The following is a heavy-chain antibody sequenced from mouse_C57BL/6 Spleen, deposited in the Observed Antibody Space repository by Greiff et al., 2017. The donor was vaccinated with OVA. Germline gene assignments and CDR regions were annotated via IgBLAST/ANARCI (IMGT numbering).Heavy chain of an antibody. CDR1: GYAFTNYL. Sequence: VQLQQSGAELVRPGTSVKVSCKASGYAFTNYLIEWVKQRPGQGLEWIGVINPGSGGTNYNEKFKGKATLTAAKSSSTAYMQLSSLTSEDSAVYFCAIRNYYGSSPYAMGYWGQGTSVTVSS. V-gene: IGHV1-54*01. CDR2: INPGSGGT. D-gene: IGHD1-1*01. CDR3: AIRNYYGSSPYAMGY. J-gene: IGHJ4*01.